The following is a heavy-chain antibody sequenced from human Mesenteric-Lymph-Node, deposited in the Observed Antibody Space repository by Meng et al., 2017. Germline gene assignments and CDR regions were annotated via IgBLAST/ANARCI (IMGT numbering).Heavy chain of an antibody. J-gene: IGHJ6*02. V-gene: IGHV3-9*01. D-gene: IGHD6-13*01. Sequence: GGSLRLSCAASGFTFDDYAMHWVRQAPGKGLEWVSGISWNSGSIGYADSVKGRFTISRDNAKNSLYLQMNSLRAEDTALYYCAKDIGSSSWYFYYYYGMDVWGQGTTVTVSS. CDR2: ISWNSGSI. CDR3: AKDIGSSSWYFYYYYGMDV. CDR1: GFTFDDYA.